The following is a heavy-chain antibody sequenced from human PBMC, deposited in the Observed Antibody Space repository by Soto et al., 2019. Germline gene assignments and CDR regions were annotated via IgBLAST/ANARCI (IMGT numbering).Heavy chain of an antibody. CDR1: GFTFSGSA. CDR2: IRSKADSYAT. V-gene: IGHV3-73*01. D-gene: IGHD6-19*01. Sequence: EVQLVESGGGLVQPGGSLKLSCAASGFTFSGSAMHWVRQASGKGLEWVGRIRSKADSYATAYAASVKGRFTIPRDDSKNTAYLQMNSLKTEDTAVYYCSRLPIAVPGTGHYWGEGTLVTVSS. J-gene: IGHJ4*02. CDR3: SRLPIAVPGTGHY.